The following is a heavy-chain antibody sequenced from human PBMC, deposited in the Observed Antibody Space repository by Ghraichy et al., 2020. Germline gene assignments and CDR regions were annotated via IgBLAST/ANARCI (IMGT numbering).Heavy chain of an antibody. V-gene: IGHV3-30*18. CDR3: AKDVSGVVVTASGFDY. J-gene: IGHJ4*02. CDR2: ISYDGNNK. D-gene: IGHD2-21*02. Sequence: GGSLRRSCAASGFTFSSYGMHWVRQAPGKGLEWVAVISYDGNNKHYADSVKGRFTISRDNSKNTLYLQINSLRAEDTAVYYCAKDVSGVVVTASGFDYWGQGTLVTVFS. CDR1: GFTFSSYG.